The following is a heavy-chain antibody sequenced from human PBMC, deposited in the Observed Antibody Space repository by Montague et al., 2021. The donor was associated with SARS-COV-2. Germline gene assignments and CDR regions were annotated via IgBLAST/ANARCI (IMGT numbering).Heavy chain of an antibody. CDR1: GGSISSSSYY. D-gene: IGHD6-13*01. CDR2: IYYSGST. CDR3: ARVGRQQLVRLSGMDV. J-gene: IGHJ6*02. V-gene: IGHV4-39*07. Sequence: SETLSLTCPVSGGSISSSSYYWGWIRQPPGKGLEWIGSIYYSGSTXYNLSLKSRVTISVDTSKNQFSLKLSSVTAADTAVYYCARVGRQQLVRLSGMDVWGQGTTVTVPS.